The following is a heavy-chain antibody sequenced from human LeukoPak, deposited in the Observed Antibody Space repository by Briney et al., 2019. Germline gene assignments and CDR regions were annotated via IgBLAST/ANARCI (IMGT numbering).Heavy chain of an antibody. Sequence: GASVKVSCKASGYTFTTYHINWVRQATGQGLEWMGWMNPNSGNTGYAQKFQGRVTMTRNTSISTAYMELSSLRSEDTAVYYCARVPYGIIQWFDPWGQGTLVTVSS. CDR3: ARVPYGIIQWFDP. CDR1: GYTFTTYH. J-gene: IGHJ5*02. CDR2: MNPNSGNT. D-gene: IGHD3-3*01. V-gene: IGHV1-8*01.